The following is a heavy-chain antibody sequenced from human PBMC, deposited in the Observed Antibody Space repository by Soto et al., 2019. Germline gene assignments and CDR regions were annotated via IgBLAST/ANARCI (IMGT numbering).Heavy chain of an antibody. V-gene: IGHV3-30-3*01. CDR3: ARAPREGYSSSWYDVKNNWFDP. Sequence: QVQLVESGGGVVQPGRSLRLSCAASGFTFSSYAMHWVRQAPGKGLEWVAVISYDGSNKYYADSVKGRFTISRDNSKNTLYLQMNSLRAEDTAVYYCARAPREGYSSSWYDVKNNWFDPWGQGTLVTVSS. CDR2: ISYDGSNK. CDR1: GFTFSSYA. D-gene: IGHD6-13*01. J-gene: IGHJ5*02.